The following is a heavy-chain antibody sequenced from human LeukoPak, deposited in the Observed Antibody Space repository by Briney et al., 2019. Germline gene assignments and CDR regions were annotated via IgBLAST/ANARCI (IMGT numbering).Heavy chain of an antibody. D-gene: IGHD3-22*01. CDR1: GFTVSSNY. V-gene: IGHV3-66*01. CDR3: ARDLWLGERGLFFFEY. CDR2: IYSGGST. J-gene: IGHJ4*02. Sequence: PGGSLRLSCAASGFTVSSNYMSWVRQAPGKGLEWVSVIYSGGSTYYADSVKGRFTISRDNSKNTLYLQMDSLRAEDTAVYYCARDLWLGERGLFFFEYWGQGALVTVAS.